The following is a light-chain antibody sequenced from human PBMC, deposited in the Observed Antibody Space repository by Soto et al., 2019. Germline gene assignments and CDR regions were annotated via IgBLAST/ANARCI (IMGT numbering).Light chain of an antibody. CDR2: DAS. J-gene: IGKJ2*01. CDR1: RTIVGY. Sequence: DIQMTQSPSSLSASVGDRVTITCRASRTIVGYLNWYQQKPGKAPELLIYDASTLQSGVSSRFSGSGSSTDFTLTISSLQPEDFATYYCQHYENLPYTFGQGTKVDIK. CDR3: QHYENLPYT. V-gene: IGKV1-39*01.